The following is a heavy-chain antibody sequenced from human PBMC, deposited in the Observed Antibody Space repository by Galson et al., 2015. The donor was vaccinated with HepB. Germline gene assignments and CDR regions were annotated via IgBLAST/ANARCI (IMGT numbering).Heavy chain of an antibody. D-gene: IGHD2-21*01. CDR3: ARDKHQALFDY. Sequence: ETLSLTCTVSGGSISSYYWSWIRQPPGKGLEWIGYIYYSGSTNYNPSLKSRVTISVDTSKNQFSLKLSSVTAADTAVYYCARDKHQALFDYWGQGTLVTVSS. J-gene: IGHJ4*02. V-gene: IGHV4-59*01. CDR1: GGSISSYY. CDR2: IYYSGST.